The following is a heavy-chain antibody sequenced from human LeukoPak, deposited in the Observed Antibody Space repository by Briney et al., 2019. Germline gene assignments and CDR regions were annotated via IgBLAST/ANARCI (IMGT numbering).Heavy chain of an antibody. Sequence: PGGSLRLSCAASGFTFSNYWMHWVRQAPGKGLVWVSRINSDGINTSYADSVKGRFTISRDNAKNSLYLQMNSLRAEDTAVYYCARDDTMIVVAPFDYWGQGTLVTVSS. D-gene: IGHD3-22*01. CDR1: GFTFSNYW. CDR2: INSDGINT. CDR3: ARDDTMIVVAPFDY. J-gene: IGHJ4*02. V-gene: IGHV3-74*01.